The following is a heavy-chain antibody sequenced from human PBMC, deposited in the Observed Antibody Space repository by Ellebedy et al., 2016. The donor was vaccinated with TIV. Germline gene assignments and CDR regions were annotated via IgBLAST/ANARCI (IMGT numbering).Heavy chain of an antibody. CDR1: GYTSTKYN. CDR3: AREDAFDI. J-gene: IGHJ3*02. CDR2: VNPNSGDT. Sequence: AASVKVSCKASGYTSTKYNINWVRQSTGQGLEWMGWVNPNSGDTDYAQKFRDRVTMTRDTSTNTAYLELSSLRSEDTAVYYCAREDAFDIWGQGTKVTVSS. V-gene: IGHV1-8*01.